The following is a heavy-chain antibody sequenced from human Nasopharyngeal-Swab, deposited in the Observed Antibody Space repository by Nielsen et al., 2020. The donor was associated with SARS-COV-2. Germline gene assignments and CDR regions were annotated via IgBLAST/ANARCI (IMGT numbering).Heavy chain of an antibody. CDR2: ISSSTSYI. CDR1: EFTFSSYS. Sequence: GESLKISCAASEFTFSSYSMNWVRQAPGKGLEWVSSISSSTSYIYYADSVKGRFTISRDKAKNSLYLQMNSLSAEDTAVYYCARDRGYSYGPDAFDIWGQGTMVTVSS. D-gene: IGHD5-18*01. J-gene: IGHJ3*02. V-gene: IGHV3-21*01. CDR3: ARDRGYSYGPDAFDI.